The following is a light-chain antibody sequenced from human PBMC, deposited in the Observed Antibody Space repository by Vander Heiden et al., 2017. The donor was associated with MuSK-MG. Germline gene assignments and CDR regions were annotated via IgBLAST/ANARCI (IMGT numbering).Light chain of an antibody. CDR1: RLGSKS. CDR3: EVGESSSDNAV. V-gene: IGLV3-21*02. CDR2: DDT. J-gene: IGLJ2*01. Sequence: SSVLTPPPSVSVAPGPTATITFGVRRLGSKSVHWYKQRPGQAPVLVVFDDTDRRSGIPERCSGSKSGYTATLTSARVEAGDEADYYCEVGESSSDNAVFGGGTKRTVL.